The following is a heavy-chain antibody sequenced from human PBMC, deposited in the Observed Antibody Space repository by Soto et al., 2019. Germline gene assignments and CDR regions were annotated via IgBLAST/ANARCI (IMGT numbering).Heavy chain of an antibody. V-gene: IGHV3-66*01. CDR3: ATRMTTGPY. CDR2: IYSGGGT. D-gene: IGHD4-17*01. Sequence: EVRLVQSGGGLVQPGGSLRLSCAASLFIVSDNYMSWVRQAPGKGLEWVSLIYSGGGTDYAESVKGRFTISRDNSKNTLYLQMNSLKAEDTVIYYCATRMTTGPYWGQGTVVTVSS. J-gene: IGHJ4*02. CDR1: LFIVSDNY.